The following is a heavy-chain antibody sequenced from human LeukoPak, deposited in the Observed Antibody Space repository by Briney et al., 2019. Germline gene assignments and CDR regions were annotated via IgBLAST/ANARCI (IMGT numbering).Heavy chain of an antibody. J-gene: IGHJ4*02. D-gene: IGHD2-2*01. CDR2: INPNSGGT. CDR3: ARAGKVLDIVVVPVDY. CDR1: GYTFTGYY. V-gene: IGHV1-2*02. Sequence: ASVKVSCKASGYTFTGYYMHWVRHAPGQGLEWMGCINPNSGGTNYAQKFQGRVTMTRDTSISTAYMELSRLRSDDTAVYYCARAGKVLDIVVVPVDYWGQGTLVTVSS.